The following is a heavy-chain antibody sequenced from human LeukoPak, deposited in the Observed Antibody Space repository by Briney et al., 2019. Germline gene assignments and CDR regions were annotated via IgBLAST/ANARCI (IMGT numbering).Heavy chain of an antibody. CDR1: GYTFSDFG. CDR3: ARGAGRDFWSGYCAT. Sequence: ASVKVSCKASGYTFSDFGISWVRQAPGQGLEWMGWTSTHNGNRNYLQKFQGRVTMTTDTSTSTAYMELNGLTSDDTAVYYCARGAGRDFWSGYCATWGQGTLVTASS. V-gene: IGHV1-18*01. J-gene: IGHJ5*02. CDR2: TSTHNGNR. D-gene: IGHD3-3*01.